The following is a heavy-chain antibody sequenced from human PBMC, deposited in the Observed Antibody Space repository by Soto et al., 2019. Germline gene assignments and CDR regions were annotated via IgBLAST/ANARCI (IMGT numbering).Heavy chain of an antibody. CDR2: INPSGGST. CDR1: GYTFTSYY. J-gene: IGHJ6*02. CDR3: AGDRSIAVAPTYYYYGMDI. V-gene: IGHV1-46*01. Sequence: ASVKVSCKASGYTFTSYYMHWVRQAPGQGLEWMGIINPSGGSTGYAQKFQGRVTMTRDTSTSTVYMELSSLRSEDTAVYYCAGDRSIAVAPTYYYYGMDIWGQGTTVTVSS. D-gene: IGHD6-19*01.